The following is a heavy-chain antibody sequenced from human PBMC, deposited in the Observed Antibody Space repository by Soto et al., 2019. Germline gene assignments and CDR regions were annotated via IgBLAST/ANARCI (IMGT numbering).Heavy chain of an antibody. D-gene: IGHD3-3*01. J-gene: IGHJ6*02. Sequence: EVQLVESGGGLVQPGGSLRLSCAASGFTFSSYSMNWVRQAPGKGLEWVSYISSSSSTIYYADSVKGRFIISRDNAKNSLYLQMNSLRDEDTAVSYCARNYAFSSGYYGMDVWGQGTTVTVSS. V-gene: IGHV3-48*02. CDR3: ARNYAFSSGYYGMDV. CDR1: GFTFSSYS. CDR2: ISSSSSTI.